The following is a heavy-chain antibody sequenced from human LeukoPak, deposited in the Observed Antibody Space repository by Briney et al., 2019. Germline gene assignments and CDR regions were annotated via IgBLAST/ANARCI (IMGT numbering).Heavy chain of an antibody. CDR3: ARGVVPAAFYFDY. CDR1: GGSISSGGYY. V-gene: IGHV4-31*03. Sequence: PSETLSLTCTVSGGSISSGGYYWSWIRQHPGKGLEWIGYIYCSGSTYYNPSLKSRVTISVDTSKNQFSLKLSSVTAADTAVYYCARGVVPAAFYFDYWGQGTLVTVSS. J-gene: IGHJ4*02. CDR2: IYCSGST. D-gene: IGHD2-2*01.